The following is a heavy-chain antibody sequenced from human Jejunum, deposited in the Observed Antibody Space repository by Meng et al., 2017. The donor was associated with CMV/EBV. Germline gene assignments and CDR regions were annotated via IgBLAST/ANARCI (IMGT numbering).Heavy chain of an antibody. CDR2: INTDNGDT. CDR1: AYTFTSSP. D-gene: IGHD2-8*01. CDR3: ATNAFDY. Sequence: SVNVSCNASAYTFTSSPLHWVRQAPGQSLEWMGWINTDNGDTRFSQHLQGRVTISTDTSATTAYMELSSLRLDDTAIYYCATNAFDYWGQGTLVTVSS. V-gene: IGHV1-3*04. J-gene: IGHJ4*02.